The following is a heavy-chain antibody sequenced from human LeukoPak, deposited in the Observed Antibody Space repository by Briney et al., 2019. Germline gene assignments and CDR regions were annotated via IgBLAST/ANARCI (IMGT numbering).Heavy chain of an antibody. J-gene: IGHJ4*02. CDR1: GCTFISYA. CDR2: IIPIFGTA. V-gene: IGHV1-69*13. CDR3: AREGFTSPSIAY. D-gene: IGHD2-2*01. Sequence: ASVKGSCKASGCTFISYAISWVRQAPGQGLEWMGGIIPIFGTANYAQKFQGRVTINADDSTSTAYMELSSLRSEDTAVYYCAREGFTSPSIAYGGQETLVTVSS.